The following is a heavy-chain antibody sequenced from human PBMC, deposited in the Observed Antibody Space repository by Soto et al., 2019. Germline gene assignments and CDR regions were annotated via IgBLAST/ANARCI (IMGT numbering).Heavy chain of an antibody. CDR3: AKGALVVPAARDYFDY. CDR1: GFTFSSYG. CDR2: ISYDGSNK. D-gene: IGHD2-2*01. J-gene: IGHJ4*02. Sequence: GGSLRLSCAASGFTFSSYGMHWVRQAPGKGLEWVAVISYDGSNKYYADSVKGRFTISRDNSKNTLYLQMNSLRAEDTAVYYCAKGALVVPAARDYFDYWGQGTLVTVSS. V-gene: IGHV3-30*18.